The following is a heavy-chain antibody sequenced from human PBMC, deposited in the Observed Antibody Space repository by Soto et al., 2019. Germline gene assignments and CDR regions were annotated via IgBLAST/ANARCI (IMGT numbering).Heavy chain of an antibody. J-gene: IGHJ4*02. CDR3: ARQAID. CDR2: VYYSGTT. CDR1: GGSISDYY. Sequence: SETLSLTCTVSGGSISDYYWSWFRQAPGKGLDWIGYVYYSGTTNYNPSLQSRVTMSVDTSKNQFSLKLSSVTAADTAVYYCARQAIDWGQGTLVTVSS. V-gene: IGHV4-59*08.